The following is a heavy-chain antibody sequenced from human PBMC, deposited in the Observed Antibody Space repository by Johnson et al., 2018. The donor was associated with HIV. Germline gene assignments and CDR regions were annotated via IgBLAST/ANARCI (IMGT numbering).Heavy chain of an antibody. V-gene: IGHV3-74*02. CDR2: INSDGSST. CDR1: GFTFSSYW. CDR3: AKCIWDSSLIDVCEI. J-gene: IGHJ3*02. D-gene: IGHD6-13*01. Sequence: VESGGGVVRPGGSLRLSCAASGFTFSSYWMHWVRQAPGKGLVWVSRINSDGSSTSYADSVKGRFTISRDNAKNTLYLQMNSLRAEDTAVYYCAKCIWDSSLIDVCEIWGQGTMVTVSS.